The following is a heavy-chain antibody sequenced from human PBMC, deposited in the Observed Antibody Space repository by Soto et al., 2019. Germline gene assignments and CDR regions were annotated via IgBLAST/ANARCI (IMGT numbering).Heavy chain of an antibody. Sequence: GGSLRLSCAASGFTFSNAWMNWVRQAPGKGLEWVGRIKSKTDGGTTDYAAPVKGRFTISRDDSKNTLYLQMNSLKTEDTAVYYCTTVGFLGLVGSSGGYPYYYCGMDVGGQGTTVTVSS. CDR2: IKSKTDGGTT. CDR3: TTVGFLGLVGSSGGYPYYYCGMDV. D-gene: IGHD6-19*01. V-gene: IGHV3-15*07. J-gene: IGHJ6*02. CDR1: GFTFSNAW.